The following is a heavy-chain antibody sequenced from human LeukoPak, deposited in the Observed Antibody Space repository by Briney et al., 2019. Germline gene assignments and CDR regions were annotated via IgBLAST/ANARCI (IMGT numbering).Heavy chain of an antibody. Sequence: SETLSLTCTVSGGSISSSSYYWGWIRQPPGKGLEWIGSIYYSGSTYYNPSLKSRVTISVDTSKNQFSLKLSSVTAADTAVYYCARSYSNYLNWFDPWGQGTLVTVSS. V-gene: IGHV4-39*07. CDR2: IYYSGST. CDR1: GGSISSSSYY. J-gene: IGHJ5*02. CDR3: ARSYSNYLNWFDP. D-gene: IGHD4-11*01.